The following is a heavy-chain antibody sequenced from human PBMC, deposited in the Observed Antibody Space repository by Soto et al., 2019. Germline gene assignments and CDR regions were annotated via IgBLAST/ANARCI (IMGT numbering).Heavy chain of an antibody. CDR3: ARDGNDFWSGSGFDP. CDR1: GGSISTYY. V-gene: IGHV4-59*12. Sequence: SETLSLTCTVSGGSISTYYWSWIRQSPGKGLEWIGYIFYSDNTNYNPSLRSRVTISVDTSKSQFSLKLSSVTAADTAVYYCARDGNDFWSGSGFDPWGQGTLVTVSS. D-gene: IGHD3-3*01. J-gene: IGHJ5*02. CDR2: IFYSDNT.